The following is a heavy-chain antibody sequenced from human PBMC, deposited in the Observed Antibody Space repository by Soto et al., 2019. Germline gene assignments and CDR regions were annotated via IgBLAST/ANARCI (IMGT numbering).Heavy chain of an antibody. J-gene: IGHJ4*02. CDR1: GGSFSGYY. CDR3: ARSGGFFFDY. V-gene: IGHV4-34*01. CDR2: INHSGST. Sequence: SETLSLTCAVYGGSFSGYYWSWIRQPPGKGLEWIGEINHSGSTNYNPSLKSRVTISVDTSKNQFSLKLSSVTAADTAVYYCARSGGFFFDYWGLGTLVTVSS. D-gene: IGHD3-10*01.